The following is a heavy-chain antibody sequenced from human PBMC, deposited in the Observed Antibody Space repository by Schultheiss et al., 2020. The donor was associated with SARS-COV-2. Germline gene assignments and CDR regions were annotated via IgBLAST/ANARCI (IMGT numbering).Heavy chain of an antibody. CDR1: GYTFTSYD. D-gene: IGHD4-17*01. CDR3: ARDGIGYGDYYYYGMDV. Sequence: ASVKVSCKASGYTFTSYDINWVRQAPGQGLEWMGWINHNSGGTNYAQKFQGRVTMTTDTSTSTAYMELSSLRSEDTAVYYCARDGIGYGDYYYYGMDVWGQGTTVTVSS. J-gene: IGHJ6*02. CDR2: INHNSGGT. V-gene: IGHV1-8*02.